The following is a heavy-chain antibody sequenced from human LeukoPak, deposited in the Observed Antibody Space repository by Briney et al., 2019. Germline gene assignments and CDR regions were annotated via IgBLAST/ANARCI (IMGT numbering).Heavy chain of an antibody. CDR1: GFTFSSYA. V-gene: IGHV3-30-3*01. CDR2: ISYDGSNK. Sequence: GGSLRLSCAASGFTFSSYAMHWVRQAPGKGLEWVAVISYDGSNKYYADSVKGRFTISRDNSKNTLYLQMNSLRAEDKAVYYCARDFSMVLDYWGQGTLVTVSS. CDR3: ARDFSMVLDY. J-gene: IGHJ4*02. D-gene: IGHD3-10*01.